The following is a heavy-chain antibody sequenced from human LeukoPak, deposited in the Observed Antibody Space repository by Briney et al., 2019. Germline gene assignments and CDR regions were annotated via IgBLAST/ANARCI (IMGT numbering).Heavy chain of an antibody. CDR1: GGSFSGYY. D-gene: IGHD3-22*01. J-gene: IGHJ4*02. Sequence: SETLSLTCAVYGGSFSGYYWSWIRQPPGKGLEWIGEINHSGSTNYNPSLKSRVTISVDTSKNQFSLKLSSVTAADTAVYYCARHRRFRCYYDSSGYSPHFDYWGQGTLVTVSS. CDR3: ARHRRFRCYYDSSGYSPHFDY. V-gene: IGHV4-34*01. CDR2: INHSGST.